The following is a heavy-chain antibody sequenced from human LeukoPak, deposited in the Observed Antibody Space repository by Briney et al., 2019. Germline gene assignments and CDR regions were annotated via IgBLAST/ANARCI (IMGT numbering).Heavy chain of an antibody. D-gene: IGHD3-22*01. CDR1: GFIFDDYA. CDR2: NSWDGGST. Sequence: GGSLRLSCAASGFIFDDYAMHWVRQARGKGLEWVSLNSWDGGSTYYADSVKGRFTISRDNSKNSLYLQMNSLRAEDTALYYCARGGPDSSGYYYVPDYWGQGTLVTVSS. CDR3: ARGGPDSSGYYYVPDY. J-gene: IGHJ4*02. V-gene: IGHV3-43D*03.